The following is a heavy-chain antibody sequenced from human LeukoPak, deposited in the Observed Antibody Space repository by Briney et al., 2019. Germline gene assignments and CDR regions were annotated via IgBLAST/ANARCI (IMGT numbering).Heavy chain of an antibody. CDR3: AKGRGGYCSGGSCYSAADAFDI. CDR2: ISYDGSNK. V-gene: IGHV3-30-3*01. D-gene: IGHD2-15*01. CDR1: GFTFSNYA. Sequence: GKSLRLSCAASGFTFSNYAMHWVRQAPGKGLEWVAFISYDGSNKYYADSVKGRFTISRDNSKNTLYLQMNSLRAEDTAVYYCAKGRGGYCSGGSCYSAADAFDIWGQGTMVTVSS. J-gene: IGHJ3*02.